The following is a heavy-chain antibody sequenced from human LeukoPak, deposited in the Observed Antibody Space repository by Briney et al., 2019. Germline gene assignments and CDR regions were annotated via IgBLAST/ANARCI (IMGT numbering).Heavy chain of an antibody. CDR2: INPNSGGT. V-gene: IGHV1-2*02. CDR3: ARGADYGDYPWYFDY. J-gene: IGHJ4*02. D-gene: IGHD4-17*01. CDR1: GYTFTGYY. Sequence: GASVKVSCKASGYTFTGYYMHWVRQAPGQGLEWMGWINPNSGGTNYAQKFRGRVTMTRDTSISTAYMELSRLRSDDTAVYYCARGADYGDYPWYFDYWGQGTLVTVSS.